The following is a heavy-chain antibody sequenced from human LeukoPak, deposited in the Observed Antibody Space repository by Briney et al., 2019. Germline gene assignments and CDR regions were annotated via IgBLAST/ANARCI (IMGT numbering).Heavy chain of an antibody. D-gene: IGHD3-10*01. CDR2: IYTSGST. CDR1: GGSISIGSSY. V-gene: IGHV4-61*02. Sequence: SETLSLTCTVSGGSISIGSSYWSWIRQPAGKGLEWIGRIYTSGSTNYNPSLKSRVSISVDTSKNQFSLKLSSVTAADTAVYYCARDHRITMADYWGQGTLVTVSS. J-gene: IGHJ4*02. CDR3: ARDHRITMADY.